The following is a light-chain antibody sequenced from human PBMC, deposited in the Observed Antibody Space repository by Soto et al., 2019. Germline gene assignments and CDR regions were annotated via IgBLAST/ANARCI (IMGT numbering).Light chain of an antibody. J-gene: IGKJ4*01. Sequence: EIVLTQSPGTLSLSPGERATLSCRASQFIIGSYLAWYQQKPGQGPRLLIYGASSRASGIPDRFSGSGSGTDFTLTISRLEPEDFAVYYCQHYDNSYVLTFGGGAKVEIK. CDR3: QHYDNSYVLT. CDR1: QFIIGSY. CDR2: GAS. V-gene: IGKV3-20*01.